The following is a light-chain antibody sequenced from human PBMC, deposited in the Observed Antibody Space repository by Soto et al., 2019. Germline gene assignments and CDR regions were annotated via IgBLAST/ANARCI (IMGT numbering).Light chain of an antibody. V-gene: IGLV2-14*01. J-gene: IGLJ2*01. CDR3: SSYTSSSVV. CDR1: SSDVGGYNY. CDR2: EVS. Sequence: HSALTQPASVSGSPGQSITISCTGTSSDVGGYNYVSWYQQHPGKAPKLMIYEVSNRPSGVSNRFSGSKSGNTASLTISGLQAEDEADYYCSSYTSSSVVFGGGTQLTVL.